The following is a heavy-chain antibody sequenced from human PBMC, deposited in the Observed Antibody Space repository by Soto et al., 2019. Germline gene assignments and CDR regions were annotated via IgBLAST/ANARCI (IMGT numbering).Heavy chain of an antibody. J-gene: IGHJ5*02. V-gene: IGHV3-23*01. Sequence: GGSLRLSCAASGFTFSSYAMSWVRQAPGKGLEWVSAISGSGGSTYYADSVKGRFTISRDNSKNTLYLQMNSLRAEDTAVYSCAKDLRLHEYTWFDPWGQGTLVTVSS. CDR3: AKDLRLHEYTWFDP. D-gene: IGHD4-17*01. CDR1: GFTFSSYA. CDR2: ISGSGGST.